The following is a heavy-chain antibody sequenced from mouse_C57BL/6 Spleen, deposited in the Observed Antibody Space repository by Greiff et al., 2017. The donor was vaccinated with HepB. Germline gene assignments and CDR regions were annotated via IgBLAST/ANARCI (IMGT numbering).Heavy chain of an antibody. Sequence: QVHVKQSGPGLVQPSQSLSITCTVSGFSLTSYGVHWVRQSPGKGLEWLGVIWRGGSTDYNAAFMSRLSITKDNSKSQVFFKMNSLQADDTAIYYCAKSYGSSYGGFAYWGQGTLVTVSA. CDR3: AKSYGSSYGGFAY. D-gene: IGHD1-1*01. V-gene: IGHV2-5*01. CDR2: IWRGGST. CDR1: GFSLTSYG. J-gene: IGHJ3*01.